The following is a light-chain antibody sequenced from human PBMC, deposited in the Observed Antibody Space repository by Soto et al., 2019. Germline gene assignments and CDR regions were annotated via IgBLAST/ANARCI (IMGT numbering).Light chain of an antibody. Sequence: EIVLTQSPATLSLSPGERATLSCRASQSVTNYVAWYQQKPGQAPRLLIYDASNRATGIPARFSGSGSGTDFPLTISSLEPEDFGVYYCQQRDDLYTFGQGTKLEIK. CDR2: DAS. J-gene: IGKJ2*01. V-gene: IGKV3-11*01. CDR1: QSVTNY. CDR3: QQRDDLYT.